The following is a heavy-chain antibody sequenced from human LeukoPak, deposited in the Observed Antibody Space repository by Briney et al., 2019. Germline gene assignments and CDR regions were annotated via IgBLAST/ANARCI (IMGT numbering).Heavy chain of an antibody. V-gene: IGHV3-30-3*01. CDR3: ARDQDALTGNGAFDI. Sequence: GRSLRLSCAGSGVTFSSYAMQWVRQAPGKGLEWVAVISSDGSNKYCADSVKGRFTISRDNSKSTLYLQMNSLRPEDSAVYYCARDQDALTGNGAFDIWGRGTMVTVSS. D-gene: IGHD3-9*01. CDR1: GVTFSSYA. J-gene: IGHJ3*02. CDR2: ISSDGSNK.